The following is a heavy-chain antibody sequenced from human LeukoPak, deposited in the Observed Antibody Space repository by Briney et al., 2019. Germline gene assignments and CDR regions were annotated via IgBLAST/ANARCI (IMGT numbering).Heavy chain of an antibody. D-gene: IGHD2-15*01. Sequence: ASVKVSCKASGYTFTSYAMNWVRQAPGQGLEWMGWINTNTGNPTYAQGFTGRFVFSLDTSVSTAYLQISSLKAEDTAVYYCARKREPVVVVVAATDYYYGMDVWGQGTTVTVSS. CDR2: INTNTGNP. J-gene: IGHJ6*02. CDR1: GYTFTSYA. CDR3: ARKREPVVVVVAATDYYYGMDV. V-gene: IGHV7-4-1*02.